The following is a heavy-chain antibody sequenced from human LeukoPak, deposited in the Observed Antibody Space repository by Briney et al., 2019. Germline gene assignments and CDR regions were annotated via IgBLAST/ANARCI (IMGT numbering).Heavy chain of an antibody. CDR1: GYSISSGYY. Sequence: SETLSLTCAVSGYSISSGYYWGWIRPPPGKGLEWIGIIYHSGSTYYNPSLKSRVTISVDTSKNQFSLKLSSVTAADTAVYYCARDSVSKYCSGGRCDTYYFDYWGQGTLVTVSS. D-gene: IGHD2-15*01. V-gene: IGHV4-38-2*02. CDR2: IYHSGST. J-gene: IGHJ4*02. CDR3: ARDSVSKYCSGGRCDTYYFDY.